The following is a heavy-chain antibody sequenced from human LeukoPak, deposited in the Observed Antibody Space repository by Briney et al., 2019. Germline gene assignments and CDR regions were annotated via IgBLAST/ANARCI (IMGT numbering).Heavy chain of an antibody. CDR1: GFTFSTYA. J-gene: IGHJ6*02. Sequence: PGGSLRLSCAASGFTFSTYAMYWVRQAPGKGLEWVAVTSYDGSNTYYADSVKGRFSISRDNSKNALYLQMNSLRAEDTAVYYCAKDDYGMDVWGRGTTVTVSS. CDR2: TSYDGSNT. CDR3: AKDDYGMDV. V-gene: IGHV3-30-3*01.